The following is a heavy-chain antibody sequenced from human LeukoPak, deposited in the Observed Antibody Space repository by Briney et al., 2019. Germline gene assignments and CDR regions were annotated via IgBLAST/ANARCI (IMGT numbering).Heavy chain of an antibody. J-gene: IGHJ6*02. CDR1: GFTVSSNY. D-gene: IGHD4-11*01. Sequence: GGSLRLSCAASGFTVSSNYMSWVRQAPGKGLEWVSVIYSGGSTYYADSVKGRFTISRDNSKNTLYLQMNSLRAEDTAVYYCARDYRSYSNYGGGYYYGMDVWGQGTTVTVSS. CDR3: ARDYRSYSNYGGGYYYGMDV. V-gene: IGHV3-66*01. CDR2: IYSGGST.